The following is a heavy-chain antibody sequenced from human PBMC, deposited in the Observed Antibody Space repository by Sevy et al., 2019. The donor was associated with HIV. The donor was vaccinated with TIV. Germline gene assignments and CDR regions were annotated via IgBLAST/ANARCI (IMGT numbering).Heavy chain of an antibody. J-gene: IGHJ4*02. CDR2: SNPSGGIT. V-gene: IGHV1-46*01. CDR3: ARDHQQRYYFDY. D-gene: IGHD2-2*01. CDR1: GYTFTSYY. Sequence: ASVKVSCKASGYTFTSYYMHWVPQAPGQGLEWMGISNPSGGITSYAQKFQGRVTMTRDTSTSTVYMELSSLRSEDTAVYYCARDHQQRYYFDYWGQRTLVTVSS.